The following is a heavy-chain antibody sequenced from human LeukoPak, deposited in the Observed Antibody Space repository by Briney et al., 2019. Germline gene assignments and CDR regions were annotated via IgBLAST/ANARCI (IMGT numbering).Heavy chain of an antibody. J-gene: IGHJ5*02. CDR1: GGSFSNYY. CDR2: GHHSGST. D-gene: IGHD4-17*01. CDR3: ARGSQWGDYAGFDP. V-gene: IGHV4-34*01. Sequence: SETLSLTCAVYGGSFSNYYWTWIRQPPGKGLKWIGEGHHSGSTNYNPSLKTRVTISVDTSRSQFSLKPTSVTAADTAVYYCARGSQWGDYAGFDPWGQGTLVTVSS.